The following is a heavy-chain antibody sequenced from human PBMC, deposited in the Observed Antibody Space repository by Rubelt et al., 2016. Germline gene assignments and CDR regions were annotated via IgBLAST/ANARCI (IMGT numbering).Heavy chain of an antibody. Sequence: EVQLVESGGGLVKPGGSLRLSCAASGFTFGSYSMNWVRQAPGKGLEWVSSITSCSNYIYYADSVKGRFTTSRDNAKNTLYLQMNSLRAEDTAVYYCARAEQGYGSWGQGTLVTVSS. CDR3: ARAEQGYGS. CDR1: GFTFGSYS. V-gene: IGHV3-21*01. D-gene: IGHD3-10*01. J-gene: IGHJ5*02. CDR2: ITSCSNYI.